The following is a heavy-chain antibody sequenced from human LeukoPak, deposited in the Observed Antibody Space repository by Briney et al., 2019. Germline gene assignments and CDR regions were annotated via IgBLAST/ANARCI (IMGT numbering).Heavy chain of an antibody. Sequence: ASVKVSCKASGYTFTSYYMHWVRQAPGQGLEWMGIINPSGGNTSYAQQFQGRVTMTRDTSTSTVYMELSSLRSEDTAVYYCAREEDYGGNSEGAFDIWGQGTMVTVSS. CDR3: AREEDYGGNSEGAFDI. CDR1: GYTFTSYY. V-gene: IGHV1-46*01. J-gene: IGHJ3*02. D-gene: IGHD4-23*01. CDR2: INPSGGNT.